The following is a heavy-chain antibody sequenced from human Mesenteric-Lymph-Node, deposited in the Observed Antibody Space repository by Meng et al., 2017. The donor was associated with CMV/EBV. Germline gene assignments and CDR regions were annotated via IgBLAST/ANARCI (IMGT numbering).Heavy chain of an antibody. D-gene: IGHD2/OR15-2a*01. V-gene: IGHV1-2*06. CDR1: GYTFTDFY. CDR2: INPNSGVS. J-gene: IGHJ5*02. Sequence: QVQLVQSRAEAGKPGASVTVSCKASGYTFTDFYIHWVRQAPGQGLEWMGRINPNSGVSNSAQNFQGRVTMTRDTSISTAYMELGRLTSDDTAVYYCARDNVNPEGFDPWGQGTLVTVSS. CDR3: ARDNVNPEGFDP.